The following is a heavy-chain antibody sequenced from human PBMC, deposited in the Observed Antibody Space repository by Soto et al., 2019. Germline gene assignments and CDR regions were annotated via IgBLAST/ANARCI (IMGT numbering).Heavy chain of an antibody. V-gene: IGHV4-61*01. CDR2: MSYSGST. CDR1: AGSATNGYYC. D-gene: IGHD1-1*01. Sequence: PSETLSLTCIVSAGSATNGYYCWSWIRQPPGKGLEWIGYMSYSGSTNYNPSLKSRVNVSVDTSKNQFSLKLRSVSAADAAVYFCARGASPTFKTGPYLDYWGQGTLVTVSS. J-gene: IGHJ4*02. CDR3: ARGASPTFKTGPYLDY.